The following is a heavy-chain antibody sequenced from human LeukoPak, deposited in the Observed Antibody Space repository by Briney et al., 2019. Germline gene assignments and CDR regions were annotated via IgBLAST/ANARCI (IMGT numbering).Heavy chain of an antibody. V-gene: IGHV4-4*07. D-gene: IGHD2-21*02. Sequence: PSETLCLTCTVSGGSISSYYWSWIRQPAGKGLEWIGRIYASGSTNYNPSLKSRVTMSVDTSKNQFSLKLSSVTAADMAVYYCARVGLSSDQGAFDIWGQGTMVTVSS. CDR1: GGSISSYY. CDR3: ARVGLSSDQGAFDI. J-gene: IGHJ3*02. CDR2: IYASGST.